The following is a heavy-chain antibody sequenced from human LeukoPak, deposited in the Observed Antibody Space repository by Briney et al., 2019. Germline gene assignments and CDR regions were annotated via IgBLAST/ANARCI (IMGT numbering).Heavy chain of an antibody. J-gene: IGHJ4*02. CDR2: INPKTGGT. D-gene: IGHD6-19*01. CDR3: VRDFPDYSSHFDY. Sequence: GASVKVSCKASGYTFTDYHLHWVRQAPGQGLEWMGWINPKTGGTNYAQKFQGRVTLTRDTFISTAYMEVSSLTSDDTAVYYCVRDFPDYSSHFDYWGQGTLVTVPS. V-gene: IGHV1-2*02. CDR1: GYTFTDYH.